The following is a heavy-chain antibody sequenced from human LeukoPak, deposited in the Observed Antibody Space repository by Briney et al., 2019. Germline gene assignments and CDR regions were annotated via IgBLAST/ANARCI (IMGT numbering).Heavy chain of an antibody. CDR2: ISYDGSNK. Sequence: PGGSLRLSCAASGFTFSSYAMHWVRQAPGKGLEWVAVISYDGSNKYYADSVKGRFTISRDNSKNTLYQQMNSLRAEDTAVYYCARDVADIVVVPAFNYMDVWGKGTTVTVSS. V-gene: IGHV3-30*01. CDR3: ARDVADIVVVPAFNYMDV. J-gene: IGHJ6*03. CDR1: GFTFSSYA. D-gene: IGHD2-2*01.